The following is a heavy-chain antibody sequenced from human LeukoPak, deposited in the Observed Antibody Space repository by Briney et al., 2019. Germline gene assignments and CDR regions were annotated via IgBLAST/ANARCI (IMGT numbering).Heavy chain of an antibody. CDR3: ARDLGGVAARYFDY. CDR2: IYYSEGT. CDR1: GGSISSGSYY. Sequence: SETLSLTCTVSGGSISSGSYYWSWIRQPAGKGLEWIGYIYYSEGTNYNPSLKSRVTISVDTSKNQFSLKLSSVTAADTAVYYCARDLGGVAARYFDYWGQGTLVTVSS. V-gene: IGHV4-61*10. D-gene: IGHD2-15*01. J-gene: IGHJ4*02.